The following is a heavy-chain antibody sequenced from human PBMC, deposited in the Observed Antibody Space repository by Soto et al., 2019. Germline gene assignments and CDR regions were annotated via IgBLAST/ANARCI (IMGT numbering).Heavy chain of an antibody. CDR2: ISSSSSTI. J-gene: IGHJ5*02. D-gene: IGHD5-18*01. CDR1: GFTFSSYS. V-gene: IGHV3-48*01. Sequence: GGSLRLSCAASGFTFSSYSMNWVRQAPGKGLEWVSYISSSSSTIYYADSVKGRFTISRDNAKNSLYLQMNSLRAEDTAVYYCARDAVDTAMVTGQYNWFDPWGQGTLVTVSS. CDR3: ARDAVDTAMVTGQYNWFDP.